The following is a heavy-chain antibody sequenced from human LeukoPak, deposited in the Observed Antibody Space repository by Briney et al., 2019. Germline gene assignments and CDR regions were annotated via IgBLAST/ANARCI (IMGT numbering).Heavy chain of an antibody. J-gene: IGHJ5*02. CDR3: ARDLQTMLGVGKSGWFDP. V-gene: IGHV4-38-2*02. CDR1: GYSIRSGYY. D-gene: IGHD3-3*01. CDR2: IYHSGST. Sequence: YPSETLSLTCTVSGYSIRSGYYWGWIRQPPGKGLEWIGSIYHSGSTYYNPSLKSRVTISEDTSKNQFSLKLSSVTAADTAVYYCARDLQTMLGVGKSGWFDPWGQGTLVTVSS.